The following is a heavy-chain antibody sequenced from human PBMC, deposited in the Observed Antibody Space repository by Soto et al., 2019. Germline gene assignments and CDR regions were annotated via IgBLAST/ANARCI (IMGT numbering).Heavy chain of an antibody. CDR1: GFTFSNAW. CDR3: TTEVVPAPSSDAFDI. CDR2: IKSKTDGGTT. V-gene: IGHV3-15*07. J-gene: IGHJ3*02. D-gene: IGHD2-2*01. Sequence: GGSLRLSCAASGFTFSNAWMNWVRQAPGKGLEWVGRIKSKTDGGTTDYAAPVKGRFTISRDDSKNTLYLQMNSLKTEDTAVYYCTTEVVPAPSSDAFDIWGQGTMVTVS.